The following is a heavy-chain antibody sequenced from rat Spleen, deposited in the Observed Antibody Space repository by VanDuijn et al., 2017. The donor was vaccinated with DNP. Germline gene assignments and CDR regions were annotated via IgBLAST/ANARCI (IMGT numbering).Heavy chain of an antibody. CDR1: GYSITSCCR. CDR2: INSAGSI. V-gene: IGHV3-3*01. Sequence: VQLQESGPGLVEPSQSLSLTCSVTGYSITSCCRWTWIRKFPGHKLEWMGHINSAGSIEYNPSLKSRISITRDTSKNQLFLQVNSVTTEDTATYYCARWPGYNPPYAMDAWGQGTSVTVSS. CDR3: ARWPGYNPPYAMDA. D-gene: IGHD1-4*01. J-gene: IGHJ4*01.